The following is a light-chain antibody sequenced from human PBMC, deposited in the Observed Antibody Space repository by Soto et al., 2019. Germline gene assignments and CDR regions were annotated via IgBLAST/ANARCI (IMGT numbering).Light chain of an antibody. CDR3: QQYYKWPPFT. CDR2: GAS. V-gene: IGKV3-15*01. Sequence: IVMTQSPATLSVSPGERATLSCRASESVDTSLAWYQQRPGQSPRLLIYGASTRATGIPARFSGRGFGTEFTLTISSLQSEDFALYYCQQYYKWPPFTFGPGTKVDIK. J-gene: IGKJ3*01. CDR1: ESVDTS.